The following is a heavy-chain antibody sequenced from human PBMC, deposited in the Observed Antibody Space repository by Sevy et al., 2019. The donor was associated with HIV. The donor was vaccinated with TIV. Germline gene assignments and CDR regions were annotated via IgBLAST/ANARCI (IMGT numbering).Heavy chain of an antibody. CDR2: IYNSGST. D-gene: IGHD2-21*01. CDR3: ARGDYYGGKFDK. Sequence: SETLSLTCIVSGGSITSGHQYWSWIRQPAGKELEWIGRIYNSGSTEYNPSLKSRMTISGDPSKNQFSLSLKSVTAADTAVYYCARGDYYGGKFDKWGQGTLVTVSS. CDR1: GGSITSGHQY. J-gene: IGHJ4*02. V-gene: IGHV4-61*02.